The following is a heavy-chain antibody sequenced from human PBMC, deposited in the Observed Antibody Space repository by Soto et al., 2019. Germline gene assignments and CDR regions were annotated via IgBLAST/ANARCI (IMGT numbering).Heavy chain of an antibody. V-gene: IGHV3-53*01. CDR2: IFGGGGT. J-gene: IGHJ4*01. CDR3: ARGQLWFGED. CDR1: GFTVSSNY. D-gene: IGHD3-10*01. Sequence: EVQLVESGGGLIQPGGSLRLSCAASGFTVSSNYMNWVRQTPGKGLEWVSIIFGGGGTNYADSVKGRFTLSRDNSKTTRYLPINSLRAEDTAVYYCARGQLWFGEDWGHGTLVTVSS.